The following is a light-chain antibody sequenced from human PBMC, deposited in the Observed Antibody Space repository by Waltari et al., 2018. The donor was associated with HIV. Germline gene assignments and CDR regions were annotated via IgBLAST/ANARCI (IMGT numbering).Light chain of an antibody. CDR2: EVT. CDR1: SGHVVHYNL. J-gene: IGLJ2*01. CDR3: CSYGNSGTFVL. V-gene: IGLV2-23*02. Sequence: QSVLTRPPSVSGAPGQRVPISCTETSGHVVHYNLLPWYQQYTGRAPKLLIYEVTKRPSGVSNRFSGSKSGNTASLTISDLQAEDEAKYYCCSYGNSGTFVLFGGGTRVTV.